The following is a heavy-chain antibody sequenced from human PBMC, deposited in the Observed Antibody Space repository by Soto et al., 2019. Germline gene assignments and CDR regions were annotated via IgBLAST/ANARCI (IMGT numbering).Heavy chain of an antibody. D-gene: IGHD3-3*01. CDR1: GDSVTSDSHY. J-gene: IGHJ6*02. CDR3: ARDRYSYYDFWSGSLPYYYYGMDV. CDR2: IYYDGNT. Sequence: SETLSLTCTVSGDSVTSDSHYWGWIRQPPGKGLESIANIYYDGNTYYNPSLKGRVTISLDTSKNQFSLRLNSVTAADTAVYYCARDRYSYYDFWSGSLPYYYYGMDVWGQGTTVT. V-gene: IGHV4-39*02.